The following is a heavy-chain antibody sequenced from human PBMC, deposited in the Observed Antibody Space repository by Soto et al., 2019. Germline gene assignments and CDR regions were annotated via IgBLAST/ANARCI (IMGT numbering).Heavy chain of an antibody. J-gene: IGHJ4*02. CDR3: AKDIVAAALNYCDY. CDR1: GFTFDDYA. CDR2: ISWNSGSI. Sequence: GGSLRLSCAASGFTFDDYAMHWVRQAPGKGLEWVSGISWNSGSIGYADSVKGRFTISRDNAKNSLYLQMNSLRAEDTALYYCAKDIVAAALNYCDYWGQGTLVAVSS. V-gene: IGHV3-9*01. D-gene: IGHD6-13*01.